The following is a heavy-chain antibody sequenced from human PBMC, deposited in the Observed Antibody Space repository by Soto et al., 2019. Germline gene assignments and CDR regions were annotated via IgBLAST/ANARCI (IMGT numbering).Heavy chain of an antibody. V-gene: IGHV1-3*01. Sequence: GPSVKVSCKASGYTFTSYAMHWVRQAPGQRLEWMGWINAGNGNTKYSQKFQGRVTITRDTSATTAYMELSSLRSEDTAVYYCAREKAAAGIWIFGYWGQGTLVTVSS. CDR2: INAGNGNT. J-gene: IGHJ4*02. D-gene: IGHD6-13*01. CDR3: AREKAAAGIWIFGY. CDR1: GYTFTSYA.